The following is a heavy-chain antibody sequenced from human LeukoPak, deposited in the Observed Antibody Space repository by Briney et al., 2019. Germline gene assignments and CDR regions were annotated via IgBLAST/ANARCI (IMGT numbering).Heavy chain of an antibody. CDR3: ARDGDYYDSSGYCFDY. J-gene: IGHJ4*02. CDR2: IYYSGST. D-gene: IGHD3-22*01. Sequence: SETLSLTCTVSGGSISSYYRSWIRQPPGKGLEWIGYIYYSGSTNYNPSLKSRVTISVDTSKNQFSLKLSSVTAADTAVYYCARDGDYYDSSGYCFDYWGQGTLVTVSS. V-gene: IGHV4-59*01. CDR1: GGSISSYY.